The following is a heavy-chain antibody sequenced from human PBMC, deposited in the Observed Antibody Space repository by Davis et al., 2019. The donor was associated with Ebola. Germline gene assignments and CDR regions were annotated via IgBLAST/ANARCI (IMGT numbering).Heavy chain of an antibody. CDR3: ARDAMTATKLDY. Sequence: GGSLRLSCEASGFTLSNYELNWVRQAPGKGLEWVAFINTRETIVHYADSVKGRFTISRDNTKNSLYLQMNSVRVEDTAVYYCARDAMTATKLDYWGQGTLVTVSS. CDR2: INTRETIV. D-gene: IGHD2-21*02. V-gene: IGHV3-48*03. CDR1: GFTLSNYE. J-gene: IGHJ4*02.